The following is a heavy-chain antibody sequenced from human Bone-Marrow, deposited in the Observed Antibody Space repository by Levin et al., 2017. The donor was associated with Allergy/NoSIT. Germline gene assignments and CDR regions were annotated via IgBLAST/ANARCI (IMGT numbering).Heavy chain of an antibody. D-gene: IGHD4-17*01. V-gene: IGHV3-30*18. Sequence: LSLTCAASGFTFSSSGMHWVRQAPGKGLEWVAVISYDGSNKYYADSVKGRFTISRDNSKNTLYLQMNSLRAEDTAVYYCAKPIVRYGDYVDYWGQGTLVTVSS. CDR3: AKPIVRYGDYVDY. CDR1: GFTFSSSG. CDR2: ISYDGSNK. J-gene: IGHJ4*02.